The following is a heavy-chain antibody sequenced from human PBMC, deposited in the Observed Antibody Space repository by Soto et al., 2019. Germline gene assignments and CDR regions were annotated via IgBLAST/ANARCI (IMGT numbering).Heavy chain of an antibody. CDR2: ISGSGGST. CDR1: GFTFSSYA. CDR3: ALKYSSGWYLY. D-gene: IGHD6-19*01. V-gene: IGHV3-23*01. J-gene: IGHJ4*02. Sequence: GGSLRLSCAASGFTFSSYAMSWVRQAPGKGLEWVSAISGSGGSTYYADSVKGRFTISRDNSKNTLYLQMNSLRAEDTAVYYSALKYSSGWYLYWGQGTLVTVSS.